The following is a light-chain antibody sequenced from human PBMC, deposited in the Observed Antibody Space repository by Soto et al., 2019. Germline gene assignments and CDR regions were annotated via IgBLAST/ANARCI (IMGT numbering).Light chain of an antibody. CDR3: SSHTSVNTRV. J-gene: IGLJ1*01. CDR1: SSDVGTYDY. CDR2: EVT. Sequence: QSVLTQPASVSGSPGQWIAISCTGTSSDVGTYDYVSWYQQYPDKAPKLIIYEVTQRPSGVSNRFSGSKSGNTASLTISGLQAEDEADYYCSSHTSVNTRVFGTGTKVTV. V-gene: IGLV2-14*01.